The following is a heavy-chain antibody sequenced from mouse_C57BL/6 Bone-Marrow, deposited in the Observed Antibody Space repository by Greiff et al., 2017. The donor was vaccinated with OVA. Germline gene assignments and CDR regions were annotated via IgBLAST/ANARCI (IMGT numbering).Heavy chain of an antibody. CDR3: ARNPAYYYGSSSWFAY. CDR1: GYTFTDYY. J-gene: IGHJ3*01. D-gene: IGHD1-1*01. CDR2: INPYNGGT. Sequence: VQLQQSGPVLVKPGASVKMSCKASGYTFTDYYMNWVKQSHGKSLEWIGVINPYNGGTSYNQKFKGKATLTVDKSSSTAYMELNSLTSEDSAVYYCARNPAYYYGSSSWFAYWGQGTLVTVSA. V-gene: IGHV1-19*01.